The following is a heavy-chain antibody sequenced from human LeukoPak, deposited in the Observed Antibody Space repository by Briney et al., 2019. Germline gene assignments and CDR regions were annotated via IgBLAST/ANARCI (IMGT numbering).Heavy chain of an antibody. CDR3: ARSIGSYYTMDV. Sequence: GGSLRLSCVACGFTFSDYYMNWIRQAPGRGLELVSYISGSGSDLYYADSVKGRFTISRDNAKNSLYLQMNSLRAEDTAVYYCARSIGSYYTMDVWGQGTTVTVSS. J-gene: IGHJ6*02. V-gene: IGHV3-11*01. CDR1: GFTFSDYY. D-gene: IGHD3-22*01. CDR2: ISGSGSDL.